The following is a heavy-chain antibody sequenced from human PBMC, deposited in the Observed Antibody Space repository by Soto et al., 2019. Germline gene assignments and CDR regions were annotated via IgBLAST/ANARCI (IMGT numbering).Heavy chain of an antibody. CDR2: TSYDGSNT. Sequence: QVQLVESGGGVVQPGRSLRLSCAASGFTFSNYAMHWVRQAPGKGLEWVAITSYDGSNTYYADSVKGRFTISRDNSKNTMYLQMISLRPEDTAVYFCAKARTYYAFWSGYFDYWGQGTLVTVSS. CDR3: AKARTYYAFWSGYFDY. D-gene: IGHD3-3*01. J-gene: IGHJ4*02. CDR1: GFTFSNYA. V-gene: IGHV3-30*18.